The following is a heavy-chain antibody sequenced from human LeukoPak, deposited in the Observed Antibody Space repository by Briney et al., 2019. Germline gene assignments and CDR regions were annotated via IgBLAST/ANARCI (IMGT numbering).Heavy chain of an antibody. V-gene: IGHV4-34*01. CDR3: ARLKVGTMVRGNYYYGMDV. Sequence: SETLSLTCAVYGGSFSGYYWSWIRQPPGKGLEWIGEINHSGSTNYNPSLKSRVTISVDTSKNQFSLKLSSVTAADTAVYYCARLKVGTMVRGNYYYGMDVWGQGTTVTVSS. CDR2: INHSGST. CDR1: GGSFSGYY. D-gene: IGHD3-10*01. J-gene: IGHJ6*02.